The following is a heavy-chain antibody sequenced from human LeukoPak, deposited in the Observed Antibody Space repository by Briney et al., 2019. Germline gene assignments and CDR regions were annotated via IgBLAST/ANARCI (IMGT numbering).Heavy chain of an antibody. CDR3: ARGSNWFDP. Sequence: SETLSLTCTVAGGSIYSHRWSWIRHPPGKGQEWIGYIFYTGSTNYNPSLNSRVTISVDTLKNQFSLKLNSVTAADTAVYYCARGSNWFDPWGQGTLVTVSS. V-gene: IGHV4-59*11. J-gene: IGHJ5*02. CDR2: IFYTGST. CDR1: GGSIYSHR.